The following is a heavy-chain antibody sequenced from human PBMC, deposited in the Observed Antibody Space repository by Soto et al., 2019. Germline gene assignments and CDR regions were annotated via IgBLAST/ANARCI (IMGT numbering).Heavy chain of an antibody. CDR1: GGSISSYY. V-gene: IGHV4-59*04. Sequence: PSETLSLTCTVSGGSISSYYWSWIRQPPGKGLEWIGYIYYSGSTYYNPSLKSRVTISVDTSKNQFSLKLSSVTAADTAVYYCVSSNWFDPWGQGTLVTVSS. CDR3: VSSNWFDP. J-gene: IGHJ5*02. CDR2: IYYSGST.